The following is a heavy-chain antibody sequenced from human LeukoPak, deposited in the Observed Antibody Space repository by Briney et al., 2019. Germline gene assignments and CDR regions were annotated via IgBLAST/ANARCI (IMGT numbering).Heavy chain of an antibody. J-gene: IGHJ3*02. Sequence: SQTLSLTCAVSGGSISSGGYSWSWIRQPPGKGLEWIGYIYYSGSTNYNPSLKSRVTISVDTSKNQFSLKLSSVTAADTAVYYCARQPDPYYYDSSGYYSMASAFDIWGQGTMVTVSS. CDR1: GGSISSGGYS. CDR3: ARQPDPYYYDSSGYYSMASAFDI. V-gene: IGHV4-30-4*07. CDR2: IYYSGST. D-gene: IGHD3-22*01.